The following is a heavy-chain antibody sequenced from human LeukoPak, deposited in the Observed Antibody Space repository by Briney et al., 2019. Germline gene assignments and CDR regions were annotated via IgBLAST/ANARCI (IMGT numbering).Heavy chain of an antibody. Sequence: GGSLRLSCAASGFAFSSYWMSWVRQAPGKGLEWVANIKQDGSEKYYVDSVKGRFTISRDNSKNSLYLQMNSLRTEDTALYYCAKVSSTSCYAFSGGCYFDYWGQGTLVTVSS. CDR2: IKQDGSEK. CDR1: GFAFSSYW. CDR3: AKVSSTSCYAFSGGCYFDY. D-gene: IGHD2-2*01. J-gene: IGHJ4*02. V-gene: IGHV3-7*03.